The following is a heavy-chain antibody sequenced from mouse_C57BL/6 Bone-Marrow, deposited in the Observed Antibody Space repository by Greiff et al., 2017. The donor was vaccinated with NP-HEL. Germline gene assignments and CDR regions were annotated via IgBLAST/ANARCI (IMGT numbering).Heavy chain of an antibody. Sequence: QVQLKESGAELARPGASVKLSCKASGYTFTSYGISWVKQRTGQGLEWIGEIYPRSGNTYYNEKFKGKATLTADKSSSTAYMELRSLTSEDSAVYFCEGGFAYWGQGTLVTVSA. CDR1: GYTFTSYG. CDR3: EGGFAY. CDR2: IYPRSGNT. V-gene: IGHV1-81*01. J-gene: IGHJ3*01.